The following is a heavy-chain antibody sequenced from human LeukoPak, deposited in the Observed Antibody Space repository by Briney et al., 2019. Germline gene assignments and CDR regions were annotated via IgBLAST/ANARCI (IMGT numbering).Heavy chain of an antibody. CDR2: ISRSSSYI. CDR1: GFTFSSYS. Sequence: GGSLRLSCAASGFTFSSYSMNWVRQAPGKGLEWVSSISRSSSYIYYADSVKGRFTTSRDNAQNSMYLQMNSLRAEDTAVYYCAREGEAVAPTGYFDYWGQGTLVTVSS. J-gene: IGHJ4*02. V-gene: IGHV3-21*01. D-gene: IGHD6-19*01. CDR3: AREGEAVAPTGYFDY.